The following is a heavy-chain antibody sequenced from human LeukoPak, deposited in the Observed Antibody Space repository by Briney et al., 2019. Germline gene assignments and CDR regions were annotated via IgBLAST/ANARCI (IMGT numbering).Heavy chain of an antibody. CDR2: IKQDGSEK. CDR3: ARGPSDFWSGYSDY. CDR1: GFTFSSYW. D-gene: IGHD3-3*01. Sequence: GGSLRLSCAASGFTFSSYWMSRVRQAPGKELEWVANIKQDGSEKYYVDSVKGRFTISRDNAKNSLYPQMNSLRAEDTAVYYCARGPSDFWSGYSDYWGQGTLVTVSS. J-gene: IGHJ4*02. V-gene: IGHV3-7*01.